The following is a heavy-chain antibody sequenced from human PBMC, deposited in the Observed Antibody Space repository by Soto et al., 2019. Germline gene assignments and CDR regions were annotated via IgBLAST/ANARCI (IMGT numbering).Heavy chain of an antibody. CDR2: SSGSGGST. CDR1: GFTFSSYG. CDR3: AKDIYYRGNDLLFGSDY. Sequence: GGSLRLSCAASGFTFSSYGMSWVRQAPGKGLEWVSASSGSGGSTYYADSVKGRFTISRDSSKNTLYLHMNSLRAEDTAVYYCAKDIYYRGNDLLFGSDYWGQGTLVTVYS. V-gene: IGHV3-23*01. J-gene: IGHJ4*02. D-gene: IGHD5-12*01.